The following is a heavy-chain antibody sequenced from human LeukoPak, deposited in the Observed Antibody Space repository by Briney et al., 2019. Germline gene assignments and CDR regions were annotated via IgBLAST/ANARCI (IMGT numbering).Heavy chain of an antibody. D-gene: IGHD3-22*01. CDR2: ISGSGGST. Sequence: GGSLRLSCAASGFTFSSYAMSWVCQAPGKGLEWVSAISGSGGSTYYADSVKGRFTISRDNSKKTLYLQMNSLRAEDTAVYYCAKDIGTYYYDSSGYYYFDYWGQGTLVTVSS. CDR3: AKDIGTYYYDSSGYYYFDY. V-gene: IGHV3-23*01. J-gene: IGHJ4*02. CDR1: GFTFSSYA.